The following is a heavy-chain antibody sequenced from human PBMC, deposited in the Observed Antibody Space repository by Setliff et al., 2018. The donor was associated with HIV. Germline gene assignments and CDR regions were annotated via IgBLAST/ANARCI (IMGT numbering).Heavy chain of an antibody. J-gene: IGHJ4*02. CDR3: ARLHYWRIVTDDY. CDR1: GVSTISSSTSYY. CDR2: IYFSGST. Sequence: SETLSLTCIVSGVSTISSSTSYYWGWIRQPPGKDLEWIGSIYFSGSTYYNPSLKSRLTISVDTSKNQFSLKLSSVTAADTAVYYCARLHYWRIVTDDYWGPGTLVTVSS. V-gene: IGHV4-39*01. D-gene: IGHD2-2*01.